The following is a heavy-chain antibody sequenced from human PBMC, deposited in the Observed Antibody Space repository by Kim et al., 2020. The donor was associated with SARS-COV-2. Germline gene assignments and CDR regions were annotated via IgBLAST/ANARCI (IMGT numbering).Heavy chain of an antibody. D-gene: IGHD3-3*01. CDR1: GYTFTSYG. Sequence: ASVKVSCKASGYTFTSYGISWVRQAPGQGLEWMGWISAYNGNTNYAQKLQGRVTMTTDTSTSTAYMELRSLRSDDTAVYYCAREYSYDFYPSWWFDPWGQGTLVTVSS. CDR2: ISAYNGNT. V-gene: IGHV1-18*04. CDR3: AREYSYDFYPSWWFDP. J-gene: IGHJ5*02.